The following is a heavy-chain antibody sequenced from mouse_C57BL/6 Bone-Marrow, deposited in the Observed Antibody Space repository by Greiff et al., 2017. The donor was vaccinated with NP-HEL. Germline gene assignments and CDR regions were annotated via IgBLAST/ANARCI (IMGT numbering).Heavy chain of an antibody. CDR1: GYTFTSYG. V-gene: IGHV1-81*01. J-gene: IGHJ4*01. D-gene: IGHD1-1*01. Sequence: QVQLKESGAELARPGASVKLSCKASGYTFTSYGISWVKQRTGQGLEWIGEIYPRSGNTYYNEKFKGKATLTADKSSSTAYMELRSLTSEDSAVYFCARYYYGSSYRAMDYWGQGTSVTVSS. CDR3: ARYYYGSSYRAMDY. CDR2: IYPRSGNT.